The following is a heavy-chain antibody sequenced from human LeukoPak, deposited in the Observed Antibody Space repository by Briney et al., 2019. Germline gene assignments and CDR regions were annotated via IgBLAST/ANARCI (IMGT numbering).Heavy chain of an antibody. J-gene: IGHJ4*02. CDR1: GGSFSGYY. Sequence: SETLSLTCAVYGGSFSGYYWSWIRQPPGKGLEWIGEINHSGSTNYNPSLKSRDTISVDTSKNQFSLKLSSVTAADTAVYYCARGRGYYGSSGSFFGYWGQGTLVSVSS. CDR3: ARGRGYYGSSGSFFGY. CDR2: INHSGST. V-gene: IGHV4-34*01. D-gene: IGHD3-22*01.